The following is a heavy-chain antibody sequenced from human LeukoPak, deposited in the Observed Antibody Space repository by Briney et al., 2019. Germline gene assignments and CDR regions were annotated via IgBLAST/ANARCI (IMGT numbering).Heavy chain of an antibody. CDR3: ARFTLGYCSSTSCYAYDY. V-gene: IGHV4-61*01. CDR1: GGSVSSGSYY. Sequence: SETLSLTCTVSGGSVSSGSYYWSWIRQPPGKGLEWIGYIYYSGSTNYNPSLKSRVTISVDTPKNQFSLKLSSVTAADTAVYYCARFTLGYCSSTSCYAYDYWGQGTLVTVSS. J-gene: IGHJ4*02. CDR2: IYYSGST. D-gene: IGHD2-2*01.